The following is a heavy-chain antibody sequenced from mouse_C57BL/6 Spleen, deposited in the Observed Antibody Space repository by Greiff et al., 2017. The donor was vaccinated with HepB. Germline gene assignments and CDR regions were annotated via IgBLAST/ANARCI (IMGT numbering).Heavy chain of an antibody. CDR1: GYTFTDYY. CDR2: INPYNGGT. V-gene: IGHV1-19*01. D-gene: IGHD2-2*01. CDR3: ARSGGDGYDQAWFAY. J-gene: IGHJ3*01. Sequence: EVKLMESGPVLVKPGASVKMSCKASGYTFTDYYMNWVKQSHGKSLEWIGVINPYNGGTSYNQKFKGKATLTVDKSSSTAYMELNSLTSEDSAVYYCARSGGDGYDQAWFAYWGQGTLVTVSA.